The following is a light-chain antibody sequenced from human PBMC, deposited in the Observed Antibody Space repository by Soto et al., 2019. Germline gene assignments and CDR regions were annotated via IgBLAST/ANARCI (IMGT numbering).Light chain of an antibody. CDR1: SSNVASNS. CDR3: AAWDDTLTGWV. J-gene: IGLJ3*02. CDR2: NSN. Sequence: QSVLTQPPSASGTPGQRVTISCSGSSSNVASNSVTWYQQVPGTAPNLLMYNSNQRPSGVPDRLSGSKSGASASLLISGRQSGDEAAYYCAAWDDTLTGWVFGGGTKLTVL. V-gene: IGLV1-44*01.